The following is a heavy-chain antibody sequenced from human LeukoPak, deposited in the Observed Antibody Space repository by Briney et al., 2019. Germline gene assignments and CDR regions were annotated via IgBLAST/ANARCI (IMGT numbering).Heavy chain of an antibody. CDR2: IYYSGST. CDR3: ARDLAGPASFDL. CDR1: GYSISSGYY. Sequence: PSETLSLTCAVSGYSISSGYYWGWIRQPPGKGLEWIGYIYYSGSTYYNPSLKSRVTISVDTSKNQFSLKLSSVTAADTAVYYCARDLAGPASFDLWGQGTMVTVFS. J-gene: IGHJ3*01. D-gene: IGHD6-13*01. V-gene: IGHV4-30-4*08.